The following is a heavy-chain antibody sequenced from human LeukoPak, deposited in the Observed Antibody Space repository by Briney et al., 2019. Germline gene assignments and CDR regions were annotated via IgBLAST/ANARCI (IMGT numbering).Heavy chain of an antibody. Sequence: ASVKVSCKASGYTFTSYGISWVRQAPGQGLEWMGWISAYNGNTNYAQKLQGRVTMTTDTSTSTAYMGLRSLRSDDTAVYYCARERSSGFYYYYYGMDVWGQGTTVTVSS. CDR1: GYTFTSYG. CDR2: ISAYNGNT. D-gene: IGHD6-19*01. V-gene: IGHV1-18*01. CDR3: ARERSSGFYYYYYGMDV. J-gene: IGHJ6*02.